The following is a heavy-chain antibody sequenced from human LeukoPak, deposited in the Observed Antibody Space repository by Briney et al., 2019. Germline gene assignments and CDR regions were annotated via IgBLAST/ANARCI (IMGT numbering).Heavy chain of an antibody. CDR3: ARRRGYGDYGGAFDI. CDR2: IYPGDSDT. J-gene: IGHJ3*02. V-gene: IGHV5-51*01. CDR1: GYSFTSYW. D-gene: IGHD4-17*01. Sequence: GESLKISCKGSGYSFTSYWIGWVRQMPGKGLEWMGIIYPGDSDTRHSPSFQGQVTISADKSISTAYLQWSSLKASDTAMYYCARRRGYGDYGGAFDIWGQGTMVTVSS.